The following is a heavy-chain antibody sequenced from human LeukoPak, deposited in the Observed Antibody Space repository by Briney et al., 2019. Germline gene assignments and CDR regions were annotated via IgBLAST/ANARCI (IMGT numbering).Heavy chain of an antibody. V-gene: IGHV1-69*05. J-gene: IGHJ4*02. CDR3: AREAVEMATGPLDY. CDR2: IIPIFGTA. D-gene: IGHD5-24*01. Sequence: SVTVSCKASGGTFSSYAISWVRQAPGQGLEWMGGIIPIFGTANYAQKFQGRVTITTDESTSTAYMELSSLRSEDTAVYYCAREAVEMATGPLDYWGQGTLVTVPS. CDR1: GGTFSSYA.